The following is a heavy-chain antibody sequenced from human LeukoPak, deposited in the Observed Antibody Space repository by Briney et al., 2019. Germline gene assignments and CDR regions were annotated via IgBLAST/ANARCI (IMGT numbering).Heavy chain of an antibody. D-gene: IGHD2-15*01. CDR1: GGSISSYY. V-gene: IGHV4-4*07. Sequence: SETLSLTCTVSGGSISSYYWSWIRQPAGKGLEWTGRIYTSGSTNYNPSLKSRVTISVDTSKNQFSLKLSSVTAADTAVYYCASDRIEVDAFDIWGQGTMVTVSS. CDR3: ASDRIEVDAFDI. CDR2: IYTSGST. J-gene: IGHJ3*02.